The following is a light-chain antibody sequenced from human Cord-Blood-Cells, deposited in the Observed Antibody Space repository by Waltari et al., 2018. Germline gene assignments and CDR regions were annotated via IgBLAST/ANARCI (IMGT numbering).Light chain of an antibody. V-gene: IGLV2-23*01. CDR3: CSYAGSSTWV. Sequence: QPALTQPASVSGSPGQSITISCTGISSAFGSYNLVSGYQQLPGKAPKLMIYEGSKRPSGVANRFSGSKSGNTASLTSSGLQAEDEADYCCCSYAGSSTWVFGGGTKLTVL. CDR1: SSAFGSYNL. J-gene: IGLJ3*02. CDR2: EGS.